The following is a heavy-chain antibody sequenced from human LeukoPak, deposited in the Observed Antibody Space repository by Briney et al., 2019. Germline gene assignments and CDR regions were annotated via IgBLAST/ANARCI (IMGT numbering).Heavy chain of an antibody. V-gene: IGHV3-48*03. J-gene: IGHJ4*02. CDR2: ISSSGSTI. CDR1: GFTFDDYT. CDR3: ARDYGGSSPFDY. D-gene: IGHD4-23*01. Sequence: GGSLRLSCAASGFTFDDYTMHWVRQAPGKGLEWVSYISSSGSTIYYADSVKGRFTISRDNAKNSLYLQMNSLRAEDTAVYYCARDYGGSSPFDYWGQGTLVTVSS.